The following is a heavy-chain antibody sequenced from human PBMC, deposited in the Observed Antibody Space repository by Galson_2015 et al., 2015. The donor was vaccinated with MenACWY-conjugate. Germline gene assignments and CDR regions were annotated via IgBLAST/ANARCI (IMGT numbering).Heavy chain of an antibody. CDR3: ARHLGSSSGDPFDY. D-gene: IGHD6-6*01. J-gene: IGHJ4*02. CDR1: GYSFTSYW. V-gene: IGHV5-51*01. CDR2: IYPGDSDV. Sequence: QSGAEVKKPGESLRISCKGSGYSFTSYWITWVRQMPGKGLEWMGIIYPGDSDVKYSPSFQGQVTISADNSISTAYLQWSSLKASDTAVYYCARHLGSSSGDPFDYWGQGTLVTVSS.